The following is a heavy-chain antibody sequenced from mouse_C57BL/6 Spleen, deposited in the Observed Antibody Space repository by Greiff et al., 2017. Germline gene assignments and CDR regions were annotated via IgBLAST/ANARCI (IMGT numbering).Heavy chain of an antibody. D-gene: IGHD1-1*01. CDR3: ARYMGATDY. CDR1: GYAFSSSW. CDR2: IYPGDGDT. V-gene: IGHV1-82*01. J-gene: IGHJ2*01. Sequence: VQLQQSGPELVKPGASVKISCKASGYAFSSSWMNWVKQRPGKGLEWIGRIYPGDGDTNYNGKFKGRATLTADKSSSTAYMPLSSLTSEDSAVYFCARYMGATDYWGQGTTLTVSS.